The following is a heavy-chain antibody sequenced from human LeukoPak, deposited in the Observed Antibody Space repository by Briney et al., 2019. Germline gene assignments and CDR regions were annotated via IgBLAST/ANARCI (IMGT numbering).Heavy chain of an antibody. J-gene: IGHJ4*02. D-gene: IGHD1-1*01. CDR2: IIPIFGTP. CDR1: GGTFSSYT. CDR3: ARGAPNNWNDATFDY. Sequence: ASVKVSCKASGGTFSSYTISWVRQAPGQGLEWMGGIIPIFGTPNYAQKFQGRVTITADESTSTAYMELSSLRSEDTAVYYCARGAPNNWNDATFDYWGQGTLVTVSS. V-gene: IGHV1-69*13.